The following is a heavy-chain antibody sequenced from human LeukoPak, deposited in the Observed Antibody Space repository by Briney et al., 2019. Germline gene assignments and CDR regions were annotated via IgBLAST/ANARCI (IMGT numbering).Heavy chain of an antibody. CDR1: GYTFTSYG. Sequence: ASVKVSCKASGYTFTSYGISWVRQAPGQGLEWMGWISAYNGNTNYAQKLQGRVTTTTDPSTITAYMSLRSLRSDDTAVYYCARGVPGRAVDDWFDPWGQGTLVTVSS. CDR2: ISAYNGNT. D-gene: IGHD6-19*01. CDR3: ARGVPGRAVDDWFDP. J-gene: IGHJ5*02. V-gene: IGHV1-18*01.